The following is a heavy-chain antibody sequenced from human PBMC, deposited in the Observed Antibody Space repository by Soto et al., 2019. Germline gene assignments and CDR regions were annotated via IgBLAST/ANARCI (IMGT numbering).Heavy chain of an antibody. CDR3: ASHRRGYSYGPYFDY. CDR1: GYTFTSYG. V-gene: IGHV1-18*01. D-gene: IGHD5-18*01. CDR2: ISANNGLT. Sequence: ASVKVSCKTSGYTFTSYGRSWVRQAPGQRLEWMGWISANNGLTNYAQKFQDRVTITTDTSTSTAYMELSSLRSDDTAVYYCASHRRGYSYGPYFDYWGQGTLVTVSS. J-gene: IGHJ4*02.